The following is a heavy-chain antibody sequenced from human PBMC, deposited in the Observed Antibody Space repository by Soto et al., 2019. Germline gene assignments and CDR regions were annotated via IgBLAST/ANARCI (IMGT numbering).Heavy chain of an antibody. J-gene: IGHJ4*02. CDR1: GGTFSSYA. V-gene: IGHV1-69*01. CDR2: IIPIFGTA. Sequence: QVQLVQSGAEVKKPGSSVKVSCKASGGTFSSYAISWVRQAPGQGLEWMGGIIPIFGTANYAQKFQGRVTITADESTNTAYMELSSMRSEDTAVYYCASGGQLMVVAAGLDYWGQGTLVTVAS. CDR3: ASGGQLMVVAAGLDY. D-gene: IGHD2-15*01.